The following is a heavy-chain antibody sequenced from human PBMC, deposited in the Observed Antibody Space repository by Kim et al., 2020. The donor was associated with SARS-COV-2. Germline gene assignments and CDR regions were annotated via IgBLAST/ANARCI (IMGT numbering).Heavy chain of an antibody. CDR3: ARPAQYDFWSGLGNAFDI. V-gene: IGHV7-4-1*02. CDR2: INTNTGNP. J-gene: IGHJ3*02. CDR1: GYTFTSYA. Sequence: ASVKVSCKASGYTFTSYAMNWVRQAPGQGLEGMGWINTNTGNPTYAQGFTGRFVFSLDTSVSTAYLQISSLKAEDTAVYYCARPAQYDFWSGLGNAFDIWGQGTMVTVSS. D-gene: IGHD3-3*01.